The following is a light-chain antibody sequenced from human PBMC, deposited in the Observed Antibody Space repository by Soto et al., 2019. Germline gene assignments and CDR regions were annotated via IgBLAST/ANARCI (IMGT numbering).Light chain of an antibody. CDR2: DAS. CDR3: QQSGNWPSLT. V-gene: IGKV3-11*01. Sequence: EIVLTQSPATLSLSPGERATLSCRASQSISSQLAWYQQKPGQAPRLLIYDASNRATGIPARFRGSGSGTDFTLTIAGLEPAEFAAYYGQQSGNWPSLTFGGGTKVEIK. CDR1: QSISSQ. J-gene: IGKJ4*01.